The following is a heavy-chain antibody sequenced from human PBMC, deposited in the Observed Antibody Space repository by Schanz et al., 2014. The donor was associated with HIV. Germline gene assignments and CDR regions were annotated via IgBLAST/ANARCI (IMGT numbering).Heavy chain of an antibody. J-gene: IGHJ6*04. CDR2: ISWNSGSI. D-gene: IGHD3-10*01. CDR3: ARDMGLLWFGESPGDLRGGMDV. CDR1: GFTFDDYA. Sequence: VQLVESGGGLVQPGRSLRLSCAASGFTFDDYAMHWVRQAPGKGLEWVSGISWNSGSIGYADSVKGRFSISRDNAKNSLYLQMNSLRPEDTALYYCARDMGLLWFGESPGDLRGGMDVWGEGTTVTVSS. V-gene: IGHV3-9*01.